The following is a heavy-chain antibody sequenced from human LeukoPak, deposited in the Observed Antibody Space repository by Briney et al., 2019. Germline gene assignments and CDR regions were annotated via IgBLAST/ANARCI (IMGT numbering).Heavy chain of an antibody. Sequence: PSETLSLTCTVSGGSISSGGYYWSWIRQHPGKGLEWIGYIYYSGSTYYNPSLKSRVTISLDTSKNQFSLKLTSVTAADTAVYYCARDPLYCTGGTCYSHHYSMDVWGQGTTVTVSS. V-gene: IGHV4-31*03. CDR2: IYYSGST. D-gene: IGHD2-8*02. CDR1: GGSISSGGYY. J-gene: IGHJ6*02. CDR3: ARDPLYCTGGTCYSHHYSMDV.